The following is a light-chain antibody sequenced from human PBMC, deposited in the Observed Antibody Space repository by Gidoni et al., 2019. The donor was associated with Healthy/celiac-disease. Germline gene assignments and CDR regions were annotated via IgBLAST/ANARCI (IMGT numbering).Light chain of an antibody. CDR1: QGISSY. J-gene: IGKJ3*01. V-gene: IGKV1-9*01. CDR3: QQLNSLFT. CDR2: AAS. Sequence: DIQLTQSPSFLSASVGDRVTITCWASQGISSYLAWYQQKPGKAPKLLIYAASTLQSGVPSRFSGSGSGTEFTLTISSLQPEDFATYYCQQLNSLFTFGPXTKVDIK.